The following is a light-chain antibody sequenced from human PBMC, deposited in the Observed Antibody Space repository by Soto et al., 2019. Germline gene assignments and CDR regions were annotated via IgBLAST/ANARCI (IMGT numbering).Light chain of an antibody. CDR3: QQDGSSPQLT. J-gene: IGKJ4*01. V-gene: IGKV3-20*01. Sequence: EIVLTQSPGTLSLSPGERATLSCRASQSVSSSYLAWYQQKPGQAPRLLIYGAYSRATGIPDRFSGSGSGTDFTLTISRLEPEDFAVYYCQQDGSSPQLTFGGGTKVEIK. CDR1: QSVSSSY. CDR2: GAY.